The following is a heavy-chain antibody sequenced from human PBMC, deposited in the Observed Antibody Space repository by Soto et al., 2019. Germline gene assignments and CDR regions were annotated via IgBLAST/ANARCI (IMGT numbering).Heavy chain of an antibody. CDR1: GFKFDDYA. Sequence: EVQLVESGGDLVQPGRSLRLACTASGFKFDDYAMHWVRQAPGKGLEWVSGISWKSGSMNYADSVKGRFTISRDNAKNSLYLQMNSLRSEDTALYYCAKDIYDILTGYSRGDGLDLWGHGIMVTVSS. CDR2: ISWKSGSM. CDR3: AKDIYDILTGYSRGDGLDL. J-gene: IGHJ3*01. V-gene: IGHV3-9*01. D-gene: IGHD3-9*01.